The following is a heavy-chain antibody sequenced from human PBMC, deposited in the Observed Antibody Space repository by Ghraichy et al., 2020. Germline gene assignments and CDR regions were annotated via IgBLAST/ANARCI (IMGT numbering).Heavy chain of an antibody. D-gene: IGHD6-13*01. CDR3: AREGSSSSWYIGH. Sequence: GGSLRLSCAASGFTVSSNYMSWVRQAPGKGLEWVSVIYSGGSTYYADSVKGRFTISKDNSKNTLDLQMNSLRAEDTAVYYCAREGSSSSWYIGHWGQGTLVTVSS. J-gene: IGHJ4*02. CDR1: GFTVSSNY. V-gene: IGHV3-66*01. CDR2: IYSGGST.